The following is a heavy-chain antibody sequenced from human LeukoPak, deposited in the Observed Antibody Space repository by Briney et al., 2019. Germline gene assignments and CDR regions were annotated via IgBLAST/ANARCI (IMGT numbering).Heavy chain of an antibody. CDR2: TVPIFGTP. Sequence: GASVKVSCKASGGTFSRNPISWVRQAPGQGLEWMGGTVPIFGTPTYAHKFKDRLTITTDESTTTAYMELTSLRSEDTAVYYCARDLGIVAPERYLDLWGRGTLVTVSS. CDR1: GGTFSRNP. D-gene: IGHD2-2*03. CDR3: ARDLGIVAPERYLDL. V-gene: IGHV1-69*05. J-gene: IGHJ2*01.